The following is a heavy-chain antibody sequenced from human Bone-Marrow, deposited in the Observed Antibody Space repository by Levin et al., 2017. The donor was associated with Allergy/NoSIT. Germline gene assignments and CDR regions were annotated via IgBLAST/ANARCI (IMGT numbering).Heavy chain of an antibody. J-gene: IGHJ6*02. D-gene: IGHD2-8*02. CDR2: ISLSTRYI. V-gene: IGHV3-21*06. CDR3: ARDSTGTKKGSLDV. Sequence: GSLRLSCAASGFVFGSYTMMWVRQAPGKGLEWVSSISLSTRYIYYAGSVKGRFTISRDNVKNLLYLQMNSLRADDTAMYYCARDSTGTKKGSLDVWGQGTTVTVSS. CDR1: GFVFGSYT.